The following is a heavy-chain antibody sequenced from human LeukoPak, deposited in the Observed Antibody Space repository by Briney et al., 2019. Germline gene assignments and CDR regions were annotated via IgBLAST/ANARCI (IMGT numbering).Heavy chain of an antibody. J-gene: IGHJ4*02. CDR3: TKGELLLSASDF. D-gene: IGHD2-15*01. CDR1: GITFSSYV. Sequence: GGSPRLSCAASGITFSSYVMSWVRQAPMKGLEWVSGISVSGAGTYYVDSVKGRFTISRDNSKNTLYLQMNSLRAEDMAVYYCTKGELLLSASDFWGQGTLVTVSS. CDR2: ISVSGAGT. V-gene: IGHV3-23*01.